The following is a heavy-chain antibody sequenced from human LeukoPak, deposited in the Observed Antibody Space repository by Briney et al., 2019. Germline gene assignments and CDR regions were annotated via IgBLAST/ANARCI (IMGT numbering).Heavy chain of an antibody. D-gene: IGHD4-11*01. CDR2: IYYSGST. CDR1: GGSISSYY. Sequence: SETLSLTCTVSGGSISSYYWSWIRQSPGKGLEWIGYIYYSGSTNYNPSLKSRVTISVDTSKNQFSLKVRSVTAADTAVYYCARALNSNYNWLDPWGQGILVTVSS. V-gene: IGHV4-59*01. J-gene: IGHJ5*02. CDR3: ARALNSNYNWLDP.